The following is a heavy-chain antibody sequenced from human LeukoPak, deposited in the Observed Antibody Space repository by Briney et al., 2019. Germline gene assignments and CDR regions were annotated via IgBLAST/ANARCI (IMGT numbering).Heavy chain of an antibody. Sequence: PSETLSLTCAVYGGSFSGYYWSWIRQPPGKGLEWIGEINHSGSTNYNPSLKSRVTISVDTSKNQFSLKLSSVTAADTAVYYCSREALNYYGSGNFFDYWGQGTLVTVSS. V-gene: IGHV4-34*01. CDR2: INHSGST. J-gene: IGHJ4*02. D-gene: IGHD3-10*01. CDR3: SREALNYYGSGNFFDY. CDR1: GGSFSGYY.